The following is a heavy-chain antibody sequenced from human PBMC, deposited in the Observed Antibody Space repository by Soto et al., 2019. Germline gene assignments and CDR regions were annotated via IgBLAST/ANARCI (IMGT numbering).Heavy chain of an antibody. V-gene: IGHV4-4*02. Sequence: PSETLSLTCAVSSGSISKSNWWSWVRQPPGKGLEWIGEIYHSGSTNYNPSLKSRVTISIDNSKNQLSLKLSSVTAADTAVYYCARADCSGGSCYSSANWFDPWGQGTLVTVSS. CDR2: IYHSGST. CDR1: SGSISKSNW. J-gene: IGHJ5*02. D-gene: IGHD2-15*01. CDR3: ARADCSGGSCYSSANWFDP.